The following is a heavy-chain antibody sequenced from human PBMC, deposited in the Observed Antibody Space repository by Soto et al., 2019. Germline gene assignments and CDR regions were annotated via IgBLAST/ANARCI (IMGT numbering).Heavy chain of an antibody. J-gene: IGHJ4*02. CDR3: ARDVGYHYDGSPSGQFDF. V-gene: IGHV4-4*02. CDR2: IYHSGST. Sequence: QVELQESGPGLVKPSGTLSLTCVVSGNSISTTNWWSWVRQSPGKGLEWIGEIYHSGSTNYNPSLKSLVTISVAKSKNQFSLKLSSVTAADTAVYYCARDVGYHYDGSPSGQFDFWGQGTLVTVSS. CDR1: GNSISTTNW. D-gene: IGHD3-22*01.